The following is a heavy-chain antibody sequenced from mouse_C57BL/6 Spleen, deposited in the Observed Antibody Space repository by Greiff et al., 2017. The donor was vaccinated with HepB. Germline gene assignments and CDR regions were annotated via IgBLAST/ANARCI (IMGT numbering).Heavy chain of an antibody. D-gene: IGHD2-5*01. CDR3: ARFGAYYSNSFAY. V-gene: IGHV1-69*01. CDR2: IDPSDSYT. CDR1: GYTFTSYW. Sequence: QVQLQQPGAELVMPGASVKLSCKASGYTFTSYWMHWVKQRPGQGLEWIGEIDPSDSYTNYNQKLKGKSTLTVDKSSSTAYMQLSSLTSEDSAVYYCARFGAYYSNSFAYWGQGTLVTVSA. J-gene: IGHJ3*01.